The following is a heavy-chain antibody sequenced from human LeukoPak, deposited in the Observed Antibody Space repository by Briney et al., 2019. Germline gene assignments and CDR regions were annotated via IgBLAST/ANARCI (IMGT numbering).Heavy chain of an antibody. Sequence: PGGSLRLSCAASGFTFSDAWMNWVRQAPGKGLEWVGRIKSKTDGETTDYAAPVKGRFAISRDDSKNTLYLQMNSLKTEDTAVYYCTTVRYWGQGTLVTVSS. CDR2: IKSKTDGETT. J-gene: IGHJ4*02. CDR3: TTVRY. CDR1: GFTFSDAW. V-gene: IGHV3-15*07.